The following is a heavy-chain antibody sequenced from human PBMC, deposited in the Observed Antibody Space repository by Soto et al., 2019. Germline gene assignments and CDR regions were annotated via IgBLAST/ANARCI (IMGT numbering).Heavy chain of an antibody. CDR2: IRSKAHSYAT. V-gene: IGHV3-73*01. CDR1: GFTFSGSG. J-gene: IGHJ6*02. CDR3: TTTNPEYSYAMDV. Sequence: GGSLRLSCAASGFTFSGSGVHWLRQTSGKGLEWIGRIRSKAHSYATAYAASVKGRFTISRDDSGNTAYLLMNSLQTEDTALFYCTTTNPEYSYAMDVWGQGTTVTVSS. D-gene: IGHD1-1*01.